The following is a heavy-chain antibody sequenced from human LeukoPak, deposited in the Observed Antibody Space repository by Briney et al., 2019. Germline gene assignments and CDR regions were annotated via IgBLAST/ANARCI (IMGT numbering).Heavy chain of an antibody. J-gene: IGHJ4*02. CDR1: GFTFSNYS. CDR3: ARDEVGYSYGHFDY. CDR2: ISSSSSYI. V-gene: IGHV3-21*01. Sequence: PGGSLRLSCAASGFTFSNYSMNWVRQAPGKGLEWVSSISSSSSYIYYADSVKGRFTISRDNAKNSLYLQMNSLRAEDTAVYYCARDEVGYSYGHFDYWGQGTLVTVSS. D-gene: IGHD5-18*01.